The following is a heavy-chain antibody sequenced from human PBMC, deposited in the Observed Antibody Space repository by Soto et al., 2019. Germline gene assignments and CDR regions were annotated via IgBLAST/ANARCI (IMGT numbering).Heavy chain of an antibody. V-gene: IGHV1-69*01. D-gene: IGHD2-15*01. Sequence: QVQLVQSGAEVKKPGSSVKVSCKASGGTFSSYAISWVRQAPGQGLEWMGGIIPIFGTANYAQKFRGRVTITAAESTSTAYMELSSLRSEDTAVYYCARGQGGYCSGGSCRYLYFQHWGQGTLVTVSS. CDR3: ARGQGGYCSGGSCRYLYFQH. CDR1: GGTFSSYA. CDR2: IIPIFGTA. J-gene: IGHJ1*01.